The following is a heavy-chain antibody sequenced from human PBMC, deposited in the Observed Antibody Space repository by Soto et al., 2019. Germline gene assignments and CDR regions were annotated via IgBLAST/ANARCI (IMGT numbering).Heavy chain of an antibody. CDR1: GFTFSSYS. CDR2: ISSSSSYI. J-gene: IGHJ4*02. V-gene: IGHV3-21*01. D-gene: IGHD5-12*01. CDR3: ARDTRYSGYDLALDY. Sequence: PGGSLRLSCAASGFTFSSYSMNWVRQAPGKGLEWVSSISSSSSYIYYADSVKGRFTISRDNAKNSLYLQMNSLRAEDTSVYYCARDTRYSGYDLALDYWGQGTLVTVSS.